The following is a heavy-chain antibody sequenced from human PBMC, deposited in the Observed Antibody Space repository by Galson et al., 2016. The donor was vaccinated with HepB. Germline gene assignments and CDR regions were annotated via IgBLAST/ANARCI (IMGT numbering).Heavy chain of an antibody. Sequence: SETLSLTCTLSGGSVGSGGVYWGWIRQPPGKGLDYVGNFFSGGRTSYNPSLESRVSISVDTSKNQFSLKLTSVTAAASGVYYCGTSTGTTEYWGQGTLVTVSS. CDR2: FFSGGRT. D-gene: IGHD1-1*01. CDR1: GGSVGSGGVY. V-gene: IGHV4-39*01. J-gene: IGHJ4*02. CDR3: GTSTGTTEY.